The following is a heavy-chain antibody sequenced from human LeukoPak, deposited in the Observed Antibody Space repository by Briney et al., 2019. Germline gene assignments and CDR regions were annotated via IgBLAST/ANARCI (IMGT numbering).Heavy chain of an antibody. CDR1: GGSISSGSYY. CDR2: IYTSGST. CDR3: ASLNIHRRIDY. V-gene: IGHV4-61*02. D-gene: IGHD5-18*01. J-gene: IGHJ4*02. Sequence: SETLSLTCTVSGGSISSGSYYWSWIRQPAGKGLEWIGRIYTSGSTNYNPSLKSRVTISVDTSKNQFSLKLSSVTAADTAVYYCASLNIHRRIDYWGQGTLVTVSS.